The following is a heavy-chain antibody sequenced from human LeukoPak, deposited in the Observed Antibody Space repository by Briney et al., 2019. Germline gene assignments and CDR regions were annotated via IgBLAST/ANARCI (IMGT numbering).Heavy chain of an antibody. CDR2: MNPNSGNK. CDR3: ALLGELTYGFDY. J-gene: IGHJ4*02. CDR1: GYTFTSYD. V-gene: IGHV1-8*01. Sequence: ASVKVSCKASGYTFTSYDINWVRQATGQGLEWMGWMNPNSGNKGYAQKFQGRVTMTRNTSISTAYMELSSLRSEDTAVYYCALLGELTYGFDYWGQGTLVTVSS. D-gene: IGHD3-10*01.